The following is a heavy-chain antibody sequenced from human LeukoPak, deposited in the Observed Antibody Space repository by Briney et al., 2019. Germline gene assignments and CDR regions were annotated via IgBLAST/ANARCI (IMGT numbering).Heavy chain of an antibody. CDR2: ISSSSSYI. CDR1: GFTFSSYS. CDR3: ARDRDWYFDL. V-gene: IGHV3-21*01. J-gene: IGHJ2*01. Sequence: GGSLRLSCAASGFTFSSYSMNWVRQAPGKGLEWVSSISSSSSYIYYTDSVKGRFTISRDNAKNSLYLQMNSLRAEDTAVYYCARDRDWYFDLWGRGTLVTVSS.